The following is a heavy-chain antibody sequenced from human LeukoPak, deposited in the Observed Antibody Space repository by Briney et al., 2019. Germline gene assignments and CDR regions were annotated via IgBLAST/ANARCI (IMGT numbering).Heavy chain of an antibody. CDR3: ARDAAGWYGYNYYYFDY. J-gene: IGHJ4*02. CDR1: GFTFSTFA. D-gene: IGHD5-24*01. Sequence: GGSLRLSCAASGFTFSTFAMIWVRQPPGKGLEWVSSIFPSGGEIHYADSVRGRFTISRDNSKSTLSLQMNSLRAEDTAVYYCARDAAGWYGYNYYYFDYWGQGTLVTVSS. V-gene: IGHV3-23*01. CDR2: IFPSGGEI.